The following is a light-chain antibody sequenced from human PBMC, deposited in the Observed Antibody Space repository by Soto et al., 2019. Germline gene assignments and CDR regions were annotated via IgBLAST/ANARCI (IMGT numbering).Light chain of an antibody. J-gene: IGKJ1*01. Sequence: EIVLTQSPGTLSLSPGERATLSCRATQSVTITNVAWYQQKPGQPPRLLIYGASSRATGIPDRFSGSGSGTDLSLTISRLEPKDFTVYYCQQYGSSPWTFGQGTKLEIK. CDR3: QQYGSSPWT. CDR2: GAS. V-gene: IGKV3-20*01. CDR1: QSVTITN.